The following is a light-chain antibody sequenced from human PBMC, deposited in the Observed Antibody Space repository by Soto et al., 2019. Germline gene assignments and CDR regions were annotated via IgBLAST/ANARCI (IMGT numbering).Light chain of an antibody. J-gene: IGLJ2*01. CDR1: ANDVGGHNY. Sequence: QSALTQPRSVSGSPGQSATISCTGTANDVGGHNYVSWYQQHPGKAPKLMIYEVSNRPSGVSNRFSGSKSGNTASLTISGLQAEDEADYYCSSYTSSSTLVVFGGGTKVTVL. CDR2: EVS. CDR3: SSYTSSSTLVV. V-gene: IGLV2-14*01.